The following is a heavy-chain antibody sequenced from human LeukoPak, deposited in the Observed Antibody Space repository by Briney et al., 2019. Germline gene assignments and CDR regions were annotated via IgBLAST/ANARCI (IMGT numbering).Heavy chain of an antibody. CDR2: MSITENT. D-gene: IGHD1-26*01. V-gene: IGHV4-4*07. CDR1: GASVTDYY. J-gene: IGHJ4*02. CDR3: ARDRIKSGSYYFDY. Sequence: SETLSLTCTVSGASVTDYYWTWIRQPGGKGLEWIGRMSITENTYYSPSLESRVTISVDGSKNQFSLNLTSLTAADTAVYYCARDRIKSGSYYFDYWGQGTLVTVSS.